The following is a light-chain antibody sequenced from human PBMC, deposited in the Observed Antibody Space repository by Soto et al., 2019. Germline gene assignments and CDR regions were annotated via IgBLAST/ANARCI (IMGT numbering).Light chain of an antibody. CDR1: QSIRSR. CDR3: QQYNSYS. V-gene: IGKV1-5*01. CDR2: GAS. J-gene: IGKJ1*01. Sequence: DIQMTQSPSTLSASVGDGVTFTCRASQSIRSRLAWYQQKPGKAPSLLISGASTLQSGVPSRFSGGGSGTEFTLTISSLQPDDFATYYCQQYNSYSFGQGTKVDIK.